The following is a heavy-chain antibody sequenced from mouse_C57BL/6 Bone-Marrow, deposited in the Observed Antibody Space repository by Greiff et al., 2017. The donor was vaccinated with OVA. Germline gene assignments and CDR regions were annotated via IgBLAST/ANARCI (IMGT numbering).Heavy chain of an antibody. J-gene: IGHJ3*01. CDR1: GFTFGDFY. D-gene: IGHD1-1*01. CDR2: SRNKANDYTT. V-gene: IGHV7-1*01. CDR3: ARDGDGSSLSFAY. Sequence: EVKLMESGGGLVQSGRSLRLSCATSGFTFGDFYMEWVRQAPGKGLEWIAASRNKANDYTTEYSASVKGRFIVSRDTSQSILYLQMNALRAEDTAIYYCARDGDGSSLSFAYWGQGTLVTVSA.